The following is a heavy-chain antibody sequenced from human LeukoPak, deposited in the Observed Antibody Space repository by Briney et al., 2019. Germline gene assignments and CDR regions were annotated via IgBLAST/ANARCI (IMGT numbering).Heavy chain of an antibody. CDR2: IGGDGTT. CDR3: AKGPYGLGIYYGMDV. V-gene: IGHV3-23*01. D-gene: IGHD3-10*01. J-gene: IGHJ6*02. CDR1: GFTFSNCG. Sequence: GGSLRLSCATSGFTFSNCGMSWVRQAPGKGLQWLSVIGGDGTTYYSDSVRGRFTGSRDNSENTLYLQMNSLRAEDTAVYYCAKGPYGLGIYYGMDVWGQGTTVTV.